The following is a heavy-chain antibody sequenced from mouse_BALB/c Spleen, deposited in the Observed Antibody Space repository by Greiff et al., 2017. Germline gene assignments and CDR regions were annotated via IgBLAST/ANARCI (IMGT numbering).Heavy chain of an antibody. D-gene: IGHD3-3*01. CDR2: ISSGSSTI. J-gene: IGHJ3*01. CDR1: GFTFSSFG. Sequence: EVMLVESGGGLVQPGGSRKLSCAASGFTFSSFGMHWVRQAPEKGLEWVAYISSGSSTIYYADTVKGRFTISRDNPKNTLFLQMTSLRSEDTAMYYCARSGLAAWFAYWGQGTLVTVSA. V-gene: IGHV5-17*02. CDR3: ARSGLAAWFAY.